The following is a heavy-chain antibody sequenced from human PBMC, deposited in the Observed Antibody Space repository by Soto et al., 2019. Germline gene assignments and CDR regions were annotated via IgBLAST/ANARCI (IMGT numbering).Heavy chain of an antibody. CDR3: EKTGEGTISGFDP. CDR2: ISGSGGST. D-gene: IGHD3-9*01. Sequence: EVQLLESGGGLVQPGGSLRLSCAASGFTFSSYAMSWVRQATGKGLEWVSAISGSGGSTYYADSVKGRFTISRDTSKNTLYLQMNSLRAEDTAVYYCEKTGEGTISGFDPWGQGTLVTVSS. V-gene: IGHV3-23*01. J-gene: IGHJ5*02. CDR1: GFTFSSYA.